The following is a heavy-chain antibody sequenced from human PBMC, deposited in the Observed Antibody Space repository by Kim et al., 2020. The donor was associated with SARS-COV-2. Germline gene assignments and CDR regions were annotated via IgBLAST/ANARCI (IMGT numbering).Heavy chain of an antibody. V-gene: IGHV4-59*01. CDR2: IYYSGST. J-gene: IGHJ4*02. D-gene: IGHD5-18*01. CDR1: GGSISSYY. CDR3: ARVTAGSLDY. Sequence: SETLSLTCTVSGGSISSYYWSWIRQPPGKGLEWIGYIYYSGSTNYNPSLKSRVTISVDTSKNQFSLKLSSVTAADTAVYYCARVTAGSLDYWGQGTLVTVSS.